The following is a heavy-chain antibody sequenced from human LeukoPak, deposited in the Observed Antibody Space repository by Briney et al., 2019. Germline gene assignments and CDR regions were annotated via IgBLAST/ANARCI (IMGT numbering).Heavy chain of an antibody. D-gene: IGHD1-26*01. CDR3: ARVPLRSGIKWFDP. V-gene: IGHV4-59*01. CDR1: GGSISSYY. Sequence: PSETLSLTCTVSGGSISSYYWSWIRQPPGKGLEWIGYIYYSGSTNYNPSLKSRVTISVDTSKNQFSLKLSSVTAADTAVYYCARVPLRSGIKWFDPWDREPWSPSPQ. CDR2: IYYSGST. J-gene: IGHJ5*02.